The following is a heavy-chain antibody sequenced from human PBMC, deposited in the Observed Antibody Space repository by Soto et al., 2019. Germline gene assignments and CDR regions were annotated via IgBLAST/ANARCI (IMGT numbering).Heavy chain of an antibody. J-gene: IGHJ4*02. CDR3: ARTFDTITYYFDY. Sequence: LRLSCAASEFSFISYAMHWIRQAPGKGLEWVAVISFDGNIIHYADSVKGRFIISRDNSKNTLYLQMHSLSGEDTAVYYCARTFDTITYYFDYWGQGTLVTVSS. CDR1: EFSFISYA. D-gene: IGHD3-9*01. CDR2: ISFDGNII. V-gene: IGHV3-30-3*01.